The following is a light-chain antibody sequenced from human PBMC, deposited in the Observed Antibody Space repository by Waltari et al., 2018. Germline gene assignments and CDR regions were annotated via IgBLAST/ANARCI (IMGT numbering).Light chain of an antibody. CDR1: QSVNNNY. Sequence: EIVLTQSPGTLSLSPGERATLSCRASQSVNNNYLAWYQQKPGQPPRLLIYGASTRATGIPDRFRGSGSGTDFTLTISRLEPEDFAVFYCQQYSTSPEAFGGGTKVETK. J-gene: IGKJ4*01. V-gene: IGKV3-20*01. CDR2: GAS. CDR3: QQYSTSPEA.